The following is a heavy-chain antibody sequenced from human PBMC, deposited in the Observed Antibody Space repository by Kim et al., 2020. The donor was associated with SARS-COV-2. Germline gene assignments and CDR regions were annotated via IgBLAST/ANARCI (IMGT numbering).Heavy chain of an antibody. V-gene: IGHV3-43*01. CDR3: ALIGADAFDI. Sequence: GGSLRLSCAASGFTFDDYSMHWVRQAPGKGLEWVSLISWDGGSTYYADSVKGRFTTSRDNSKNSLYLQMHSLRTEDTALYYCALIGADAFDIWGQGTMVT. J-gene: IGHJ3*02. CDR1: GFTFDDYS. CDR2: ISWDGGST.